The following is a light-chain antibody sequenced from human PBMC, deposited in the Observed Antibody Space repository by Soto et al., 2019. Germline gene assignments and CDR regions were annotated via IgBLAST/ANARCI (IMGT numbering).Light chain of an antibody. CDR1: SSDVGSYNR. CDR2: DVS. CDR3: SLYTSSSTFV. J-gene: IGLJ1*01. Sequence: LTQPPSVSGPPGQSVPISCTGTSSDVGSYNRVSWYQQPPGTAPKLTSYDVSNRPSEVLDRFSGSKSRNTASLTFLGLQAVDEADYYCSLYTSSSTFVFGTGTKVTVL. V-gene: IGLV2-18*01.